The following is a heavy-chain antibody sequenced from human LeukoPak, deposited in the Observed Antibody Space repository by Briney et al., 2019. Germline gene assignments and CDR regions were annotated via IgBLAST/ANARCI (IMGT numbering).Heavy chain of an antibody. CDR3: ARIKVELWGYYFDF. Sequence: SETLSLTCTVSGVSISTNKDYWAWIRQPPGKGLEWIGNIYSSGTTDYNPSLKSRVTISVDTSKNQFSLKLSSVTAADTAIFYCARIKVELWGYYFDFWGQGSLITVSS. CDR2: IYSSGTT. CDR1: GVSISTNKDY. J-gene: IGHJ4*02. D-gene: IGHD1-7*01. V-gene: IGHV4-39*01.